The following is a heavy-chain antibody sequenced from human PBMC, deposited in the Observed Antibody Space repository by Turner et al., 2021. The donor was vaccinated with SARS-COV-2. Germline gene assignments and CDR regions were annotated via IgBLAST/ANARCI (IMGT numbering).Heavy chain of an antibody. V-gene: IGHV3-30-3*01. J-gene: IGHJ4*02. CDR1: GFTFSSYA. CDR3: ARDKTGGYYGPLDY. Sequence: QVQLVESGGGVVQPGRSLRLSCAASGFTFSSYAMNWVPQAPGKGLEWVAVISYDGSNKYYADSVKGRLTISRDNSKNTLYLQMNSLRAEDTAVYYCARDKTGGYYGPLDYWGQGTLVTVSS. CDR2: ISYDGSNK. D-gene: IGHD3-22*01.